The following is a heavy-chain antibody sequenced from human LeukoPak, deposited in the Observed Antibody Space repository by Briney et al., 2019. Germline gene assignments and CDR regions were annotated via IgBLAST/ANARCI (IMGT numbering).Heavy chain of an antibody. CDR3: GRGGSSWY. CDR1: GFTFSSYW. D-gene: IGHD6-13*01. Sequence: GGSLRLSCAASGFTFSSYWMYWVRQAPGKGLVWVSRINSDGSSTTYADSVRGRFTVSRDNAKNTLYLQMNSLRVEDTAVYYCGRGGSSWYWGQGTLVTVSS. CDR2: INSDGSST. J-gene: IGHJ4*02. V-gene: IGHV3-74*01.